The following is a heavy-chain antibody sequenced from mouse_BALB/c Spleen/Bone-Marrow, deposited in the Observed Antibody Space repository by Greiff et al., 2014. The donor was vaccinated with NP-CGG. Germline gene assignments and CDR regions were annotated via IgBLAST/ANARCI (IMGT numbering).Heavy chain of an antibody. V-gene: IGHV7-3*02. CDR3: ARDSDWFAY. CDR1: GFTFTDNY. J-gene: IGHJ3*01. CDR2: IRNKANGYTT. Sequence: DVQLVESGGGLVQPGGSLRLSCATSGFTFTDNYMSWVRQPPGKALEWLGFIRNKANGYTTEYSASVKGRFTISRDNSKSILYLQMNTLRAEDSATYYCARDSDWFAYWGQGTLVTVSA.